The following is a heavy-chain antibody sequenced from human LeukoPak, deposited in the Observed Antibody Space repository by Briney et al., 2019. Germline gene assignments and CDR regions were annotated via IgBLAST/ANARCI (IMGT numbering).Heavy chain of an antibody. Sequence: GGSLRLSCAASGFTFSSYSMNWVRQAPGKGLEWVSSISSSSSYIYYADSVKGRFTISRDNAKNSLYLQMNSLRAEDTAVYYCARDARSDAFDIWGQGTMVTVSS. CDR3: ARDARSDAFDI. J-gene: IGHJ3*02. V-gene: IGHV3-21*01. CDR2: ISSSSSYI. CDR1: GFTFSSYS.